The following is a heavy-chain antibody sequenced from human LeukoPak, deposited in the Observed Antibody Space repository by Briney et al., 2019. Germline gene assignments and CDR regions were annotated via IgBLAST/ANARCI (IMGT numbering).Heavy chain of an antibody. CDR2: INQDGGDK. CDR1: GITFSSFW. V-gene: IGHV3-7*01. CDR3: ATHNSWRFDY. Sequence: PGGSLRLSCAASGITFSSFWMTWVRQAPGKGLEWVANINQDGGDKNDLDSVRGRFTISRDNAKNSLYLQTNSLTAEDTAVYYCATHNSWRFDYWGQGTLVTVSS. J-gene: IGHJ4*02. D-gene: IGHD1-20*01.